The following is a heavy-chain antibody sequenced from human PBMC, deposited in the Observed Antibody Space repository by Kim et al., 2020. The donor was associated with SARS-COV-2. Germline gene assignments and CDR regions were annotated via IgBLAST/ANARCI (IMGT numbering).Heavy chain of an antibody. CDR2: MNPNSGNT. V-gene: IGHV1-8*01. D-gene: IGHD4-17*01. CDR1: GYTFTSYD. Sequence: ASVKVSCKASGYTFTSYDINWVRQATGQGLEWMGWMNPNSGNTGYAQKFQGRVTMTRNTSISTAYMELSSLRSEDTAVYYCARVNDYGGQLPGFAIDYWGQGTLVTVSS. CDR3: ARVNDYGGQLPGFAIDY. J-gene: IGHJ4*02.